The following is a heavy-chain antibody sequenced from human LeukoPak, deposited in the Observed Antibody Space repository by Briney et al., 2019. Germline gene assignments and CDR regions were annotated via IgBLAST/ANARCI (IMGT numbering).Heavy chain of an antibody. V-gene: IGHV3-11*01. D-gene: IGHD4-11*01. Sequence: GGSLRLSCAASGFTFSDYYMSWIRQAPGKGLEWVSYISSSGSTIYYADSVKGRFTISRDNAKNSLYLQMNSLRVEDTAVYYCARDPSNYGYYYYGMDVWGQGTTVTVSS. CDR2: ISSSGSTI. J-gene: IGHJ6*02. CDR3: ARDPSNYGYYYYGMDV. CDR1: GFTFSDYY.